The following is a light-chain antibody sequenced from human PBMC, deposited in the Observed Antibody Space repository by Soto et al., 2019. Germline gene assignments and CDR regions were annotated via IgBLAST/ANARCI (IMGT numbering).Light chain of an antibody. J-gene: IGLJ1*01. CDR2: DVS. Sequence: QSALTQPASVSGSPGQSITISCTGTSSDVGGYNYVSWYQQHPGKAPKLMLYDVSNRPSGVSNRFSGSKSGNSASLTISGLQAEDEADYYCSSYAGSSTYVFGTGTKVTVL. CDR3: SSYAGSSTYV. V-gene: IGLV2-14*03. CDR1: SSDVGGYNY.